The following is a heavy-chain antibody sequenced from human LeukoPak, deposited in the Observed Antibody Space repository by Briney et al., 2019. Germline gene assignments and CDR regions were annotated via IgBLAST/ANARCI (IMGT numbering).Heavy chain of an antibody. CDR3: ARVDSYYYMDV. V-gene: IGHV4-59*01. J-gene: IGHJ6*03. Sequence: SETLSLTCTVSGGSISSYYWSWIRQPPGKGLEWIGYIYYGGSTNYNPSLKSRVTILVDASKNQFSLKLSSVTAADTAVYYCARVDSYYYMDVWGKGTTVTISS. CDR1: GGSISSYY. CDR2: IYYGGST.